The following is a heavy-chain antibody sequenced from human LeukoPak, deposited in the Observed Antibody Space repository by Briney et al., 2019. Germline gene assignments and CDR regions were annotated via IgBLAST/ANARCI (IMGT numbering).Heavy chain of an antibody. CDR1: GYSINSGDYY. J-gene: IGHJ4*02. CDR3: ARRYYDSSGFTFDY. Sequence: SETLSLTCTVSGYSINSGDYYWTWLRQPPGKGLEWIGYIYYSGSTYYNPSLKSRITISLDTSTNQFSLKLSSVTAADTAVYYCARRYYDSSGFTFDYWGQGILVTVSS. V-gene: IGHV4-30-4*08. CDR2: IYYSGST. D-gene: IGHD3-22*01.